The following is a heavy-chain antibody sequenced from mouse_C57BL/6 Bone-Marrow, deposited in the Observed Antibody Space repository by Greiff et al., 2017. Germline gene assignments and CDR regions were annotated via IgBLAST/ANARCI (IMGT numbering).Heavy chain of an antibody. CDR1: GYTFTSYW. V-gene: IGHV1-52*01. D-gene: IGHD1-3*01. Sequence: VQLQQPGAELVRPGSSVKLSCKASGYTFTSYWMPWVKQRPIQGLEWIGNIDPSDSETHYNQKFKDKATLTVDKSSSTAYMQLSSLTSEDSAVYYCAREWVLGFAYWGQGTLVTVSA. J-gene: IGHJ3*01. CDR2: IDPSDSET. CDR3: AREWVLGFAY.